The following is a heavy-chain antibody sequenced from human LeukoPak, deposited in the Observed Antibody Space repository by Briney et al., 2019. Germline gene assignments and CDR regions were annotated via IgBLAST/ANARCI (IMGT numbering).Heavy chain of an antibody. CDR1: GYSFTSYW. V-gene: IGHV5-51*01. Sequence: GESLKISCKGSGYSFTSYWIGWVRQMPGKGLEWMGIIYPGDSDTRYSPSFQGQVTISADKSISTAYLQWSSLKASDTAVYYCARRNYHDSSGYYWNYFDYWGQGTLVTVSS. CDR2: IYPGDSDT. J-gene: IGHJ4*02. CDR3: ARRNYHDSSGYYWNYFDY. D-gene: IGHD3-22*01.